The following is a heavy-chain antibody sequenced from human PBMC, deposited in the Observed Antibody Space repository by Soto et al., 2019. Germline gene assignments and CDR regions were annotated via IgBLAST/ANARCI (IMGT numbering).Heavy chain of an antibody. CDR2: IKQDGSEK. CDR3: ARGGGRYYYDSSGYLPLNYYYYGMDV. V-gene: IGHV3-7*01. D-gene: IGHD3-22*01. CDR1: GFTFSSYW. J-gene: IGHJ6*02. Sequence: AGGSLRLSCAASGFTFSSYWMSWVRQAPGKGLEWVANIKQDGSEKYYVDSVKGRFTISRDNAKNSLYLQMNSLRAEDTAVYYCARGGGRYYYDSSGYLPLNYYYYGMDVWGQGTTVTVSS.